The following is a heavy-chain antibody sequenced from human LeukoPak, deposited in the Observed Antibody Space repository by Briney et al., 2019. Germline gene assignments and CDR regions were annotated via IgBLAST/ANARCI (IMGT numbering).Heavy chain of an antibody. J-gene: IGHJ5*02. CDR1: GGSITSYY. D-gene: IGHD6-6*01. CDR2: SYYSGSA. CDR3: ASASIAARVNWFDP. Sequence: PSETLSLTCTVSGGSITSYYCNWIRQPPGEGLEWIGYSYYSGSAIYSPSLKSRATISLDTSKNQFSLKLSSVTAADTAVYYCASASIAARVNWFDPWGQGTLVTVSS. V-gene: IGHV4-59*08.